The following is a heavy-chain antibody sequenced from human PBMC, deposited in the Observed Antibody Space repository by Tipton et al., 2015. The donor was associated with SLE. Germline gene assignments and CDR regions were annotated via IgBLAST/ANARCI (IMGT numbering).Heavy chain of an antibody. Sequence: SLRLSCAAPGFTFSNNWMTWVRQAPGKGLEWVAHIKPDGSEEFYVDSVRGRFIISRDNAKSSLSLQMNSLNAEDTAVYYCAREYQGSFYVNGAFDMWGQGTVVTVSS. CDR1: GFTFSNNW. CDR2: IKPDGSEE. V-gene: IGHV3-7*01. CDR3: AREYQGSFYVNGAFDM. J-gene: IGHJ3*02. D-gene: IGHD3-10*01.